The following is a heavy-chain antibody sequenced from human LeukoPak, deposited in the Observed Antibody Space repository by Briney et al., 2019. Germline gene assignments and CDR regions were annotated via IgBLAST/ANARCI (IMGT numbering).Heavy chain of an antibody. CDR3: ATDPGLVPPRPRGWFDP. J-gene: IGHJ5*02. D-gene: IGHD6-19*01. CDR1: GGTFSSYG. Sequence: ASVKVSCKASGGTFSSYGISWVRQAPGQGLEWMGRIIPIFGTANYAEKVQGRVTITTDKSTSTAYMEMSSLRSEDTAVYYCATDPGLVPPRPRGWFDPWGQGTLVTVSS. CDR2: IIPIFGTA. V-gene: IGHV1-69*05.